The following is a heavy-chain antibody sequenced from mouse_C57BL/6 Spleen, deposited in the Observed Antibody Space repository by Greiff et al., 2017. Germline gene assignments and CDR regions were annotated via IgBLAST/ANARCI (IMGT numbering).Heavy chain of an antibody. CDR3: ARQDFDY. CDR2: ISGGGGNT. Sequence: DVMLVESGGGLVKPGGSLKLSCAASGFTFSSYTMSWVRQTPEKRLEWVATISGGGGNTYYPDSVKGRFTISRDNAKNTLYLQMSSLRSEDTALYYCARQDFDYWGQGTTLTVSS. V-gene: IGHV5-9*01. J-gene: IGHJ2*01. CDR1: GFTFSSYT.